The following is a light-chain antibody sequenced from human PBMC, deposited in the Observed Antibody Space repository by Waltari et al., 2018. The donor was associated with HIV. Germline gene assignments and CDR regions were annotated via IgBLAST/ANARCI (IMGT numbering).Light chain of an antibody. CDR3: CSYAGSSTLL. V-gene: IGLV2-23*02. CDR2: GVN. CDR1: SSDVGSYNL. Sequence: QSALTQPTSVSGSPGQSITISCTGTSSDVGSYNLVSWYQQHPGKAPKLIIYGVNKRPSGVSNRFSGSKSGNTASLTISGLQTEDEADYYCCSYAGSSTLLFGGGTRLTVL. J-gene: IGLJ2*01.